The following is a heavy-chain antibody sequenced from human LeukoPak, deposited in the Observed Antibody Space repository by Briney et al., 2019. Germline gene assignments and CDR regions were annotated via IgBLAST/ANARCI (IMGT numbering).Heavy chain of an antibody. D-gene: IGHD4-23*01. J-gene: IGHJ5*01. CDR2: VYHSGT. Sequence: PAETLSLTCIVSGYYIGSGHYWAWIRRPPGKGLEWIGCVYHSGTYYTSSLTSRVSISMDTSRNLFSLKVTSVTAADSAFYYCAKTSGGGGHDSWGQGLLVNVSS. CDR1: GYYIGSGHY. CDR3: AKTSGGGGHDS. V-gene: IGHV4-38-2*02.